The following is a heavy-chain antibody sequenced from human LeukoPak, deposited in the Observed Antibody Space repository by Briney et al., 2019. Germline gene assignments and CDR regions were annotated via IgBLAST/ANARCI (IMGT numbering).Heavy chain of an antibody. J-gene: IGHJ5*02. Sequence: SETLSLTCVVSGGSFSGYYWSWIRQPPGKGLEWIGDINHSGSTNYHPSLKSRVTISVETSKNQFSLRLNSVTAADTAVYYCARPLVVPAAMPWSFVGWFDPWGQGTLVTVSS. V-gene: IGHV4-34*01. D-gene: IGHD2-2*01. CDR3: ARPLVVPAAMPWSFVGWFDP. CDR2: INHSGST. CDR1: GGSFSGYY.